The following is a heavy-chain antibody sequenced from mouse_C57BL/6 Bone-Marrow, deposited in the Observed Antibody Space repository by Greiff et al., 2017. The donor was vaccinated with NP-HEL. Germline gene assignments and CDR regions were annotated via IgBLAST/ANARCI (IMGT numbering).Heavy chain of an antibody. D-gene: IGHD3-2*02. J-gene: IGHJ4*01. CDR1: GYSITSDY. V-gene: IGHV3-8*01. Sequence: EVKLVESGPGLAKPSQTLSLTCSVTGYSITSDYWNWIRKFPGNKLEYMGYISYSGSTYYNPSLKSRISITRDTSKNQYYLQLNSVTTEDTATYYCARRQLRGYYAMDYWGQGTSVTVSS. CDR2: ISYSGST. CDR3: ARRQLRGYYAMDY.